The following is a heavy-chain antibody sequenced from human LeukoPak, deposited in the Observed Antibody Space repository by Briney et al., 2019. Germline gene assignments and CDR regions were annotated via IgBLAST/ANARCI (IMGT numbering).Heavy chain of an antibody. D-gene: IGHD6-13*01. V-gene: IGHV4-31*03. Sequence: SETLSLTCTVSGGSISSGGYYWSWIRQHPGKGLEWIGYIYYSGSTYYNPSLKSRVTISVDTSKNQFSLKLSSVTAADTALYYCARERGGGSSSWFLDYWGQGTLVTVSS. CDR1: GGSISSGGYY. CDR3: ARERGGGSSSWFLDY. CDR2: IYYSGST. J-gene: IGHJ4*02.